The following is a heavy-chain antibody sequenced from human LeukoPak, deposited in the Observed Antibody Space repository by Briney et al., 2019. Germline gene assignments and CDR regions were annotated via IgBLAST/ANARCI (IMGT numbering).Heavy chain of an antibody. Sequence: GGSLRLSCAASGFTFSTYAMSWVRLAPGKGLQWVSSISGSAGSTYYADSVRGRFTISRDNSKNTLYLQMSSLRAEDTAVYYCAKTNSGWTYFDCWGQGTLVTVSS. J-gene: IGHJ4*02. CDR2: ISGSAGST. V-gene: IGHV3-23*01. D-gene: IGHD6-19*01. CDR3: AKTNSGWTYFDC. CDR1: GFTFSTYA.